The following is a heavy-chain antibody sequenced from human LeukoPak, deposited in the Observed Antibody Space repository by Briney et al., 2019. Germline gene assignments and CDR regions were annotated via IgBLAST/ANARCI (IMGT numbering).Heavy chain of an antibody. D-gene: IGHD3-22*01. J-gene: IGHJ4*02. CDR2: IYSGGST. V-gene: IGHV3-66*01. Sequence: GGSLRLSCAASGFTVSSNYMSWVRQAPGKGLEWVSVIYSGGSTYYADSVKGRFTISRDNSKNTLYLQMNSLRAEDTAVYYCARVHYDSSGYYDSLFFDYWGQGTLVTVSS. CDR3: ARVHYDSSGYYDSLFFDY. CDR1: GFTVSSNY.